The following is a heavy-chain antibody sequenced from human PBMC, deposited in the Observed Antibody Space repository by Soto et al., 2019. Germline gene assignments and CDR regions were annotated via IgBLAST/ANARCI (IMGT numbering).Heavy chain of an antibody. CDR1: GGSISSGGYY. CDR3: ARPSGNDDDSRTPYYKPHYYYGMDV. V-gene: IGHV4-31*03. CDR2: IYYSGST. J-gene: IGHJ6*02. D-gene: IGHD1-1*01. Sequence: PSETLSLTCTVSGGSISSGGYYWSWIRQHPGKGLEWIGYIYYSGSTYYNPSLKSRVTISVDTSKNQFSLKLSSVTAADTAVYYCARPSGNDDDSRTPYYKPHYYYGMDVWGRGTTVTVSS.